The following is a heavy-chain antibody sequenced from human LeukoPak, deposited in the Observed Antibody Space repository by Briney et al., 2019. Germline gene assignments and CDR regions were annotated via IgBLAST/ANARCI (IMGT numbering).Heavy chain of an antibody. CDR2: ISGSGGST. J-gene: IGHJ6*03. Sequence: GGSLRLSCAASGFTFSSYAMSWVRQAPGKGLEWVSAISGSGGSTYYADSVKGRFTISRDNSKNTLYLQMNSLRAEDTAVYYCAKGGGSRLYYYYYYMDVWGKGTTVTVSS. CDR3: AKGGGSRLYYYYYYMDV. V-gene: IGHV3-23*01. CDR1: GFTFSSYA. D-gene: IGHD3-16*01.